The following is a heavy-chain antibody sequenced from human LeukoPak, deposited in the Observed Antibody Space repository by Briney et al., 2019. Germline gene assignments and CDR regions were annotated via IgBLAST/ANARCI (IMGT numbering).Heavy chain of an antibody. CDR3: ARDRRAVAGTHDY. CDR2: INPNSGGT. Sequence: GASVKVSCKASGYSFTGYYMHWVRQAPGQGLEWMGWINPNSGGTNYAQKFQGRVTMTRDTSISTAYMELSRLRSDDTAVYYCARDRRAVAGTHDYWGQGTLVTVSS. CDR1: GYSFTGYY. V-gene: IGHV1-2*02. D-gene: IGHD6-19*01. J-gene: IGHJ4*02.